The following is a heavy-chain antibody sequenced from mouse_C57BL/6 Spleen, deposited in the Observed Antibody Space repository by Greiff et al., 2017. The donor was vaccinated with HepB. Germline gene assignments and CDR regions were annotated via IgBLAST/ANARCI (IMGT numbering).Heavy chain of an antibody. J-gene: IGHJ4*01. V-gene: IGHV5-17*01. CDR1: GFTFSDYG. CDR2: ISSGSSTI. D-gene: IGHD2-1*01. Sequence: EVQWVESGGGLVKPGGSLKLSCAASGFTFSDYGMHWVRQAPEKGLEWVAYISSGSSTIYYADTVKGRFTISRDNAKNTLFLQMTSLRSEDTAMYYCAKKRNLYYYAMDYWGQGTSVTVSS. CDR3: AKKRNLYYYAMDY.